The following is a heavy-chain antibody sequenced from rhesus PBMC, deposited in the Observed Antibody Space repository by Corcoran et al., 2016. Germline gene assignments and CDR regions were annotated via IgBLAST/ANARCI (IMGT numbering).Heavy chain of an antibody. D-gene: IGHD3-16*01. V-gene: IGHV4-76*01. CDR1: GGSISSGYD. CDR3: ARGYYSGSLGVDY. J-gene: IGHJ4*01. Sequence: QVQLQESGPGVAKPSETLSLTCAVSGGSISSGYDWSWIRQPPGKGLEWIGYIYGSSGSTNYNPSLKNRVTISTDTSKNQFSLKLSSVTAADTAVYYCARGYYSGSLGVDYWGQGVLVTVSS. CDR2: IYGSSGST.